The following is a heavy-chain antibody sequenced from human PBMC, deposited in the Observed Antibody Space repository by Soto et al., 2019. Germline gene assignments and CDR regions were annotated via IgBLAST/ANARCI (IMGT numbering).Heavy chain of an antibody. J-gene: IGHJ6*02. CDR2: ISGSGGST. D-gene: IGHD3-10*01. Sequence: PGGSLRLSCAASGLTFSSYAMSWVRQAPGKGLEWVSAISGSGGSTYYADSVKGRFTISRDNSKNTLYLQMNSLRAEDTAVYYCAKGKLEVRGVITYYYGMDVWGQGTTVTAP. CDR1: GLTFSSYA. V-gene: IGHV3-23*01. CDR3: AKGKLEVRGVITYYYGMDV.